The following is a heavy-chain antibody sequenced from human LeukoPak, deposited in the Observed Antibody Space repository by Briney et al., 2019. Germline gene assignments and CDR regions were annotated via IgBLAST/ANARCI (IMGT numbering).Heavy chain of an antibody. CDR1: GFTFSSYW. V-gene: IGHV3-7*01. CDR3: AREWVNSGSYVVAFDI. D-gene: IGHD1-26*01. CDR2: IKQDGSEK. J-gene: IGHJ3*02. Sequence: GGSLRLSCAASGFTFSSYWMSWVRQAPGKGLEWVANIKQDGSEKYYVDSVKGRFTISRDNAKNSLYLQMNSLRAEDTAVYYCAREWVNSGSYVVAFDIWGQGTMVTVSS.